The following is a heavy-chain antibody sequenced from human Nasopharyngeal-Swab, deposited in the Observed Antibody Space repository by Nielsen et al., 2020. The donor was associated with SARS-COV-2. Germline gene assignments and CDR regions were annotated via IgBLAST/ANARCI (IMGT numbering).Heavy chain of an antibody. CDR3: ARGRRGVNWGGHYYYGMDV. Sequence: WIRKPPGKGLEWVSSISSSSSYIYYADSVKGRFTISRDNAKNSLYLQMNSLRAEDTAVYYCARGRRGVNWGGHYYYGMDVWGQGTTVTVSS. V-gene: IGHV3-21*01. J-gene: IGHJ6*02. CDR2: ISSSSSYI. D-gene: IGHD7-27*01.